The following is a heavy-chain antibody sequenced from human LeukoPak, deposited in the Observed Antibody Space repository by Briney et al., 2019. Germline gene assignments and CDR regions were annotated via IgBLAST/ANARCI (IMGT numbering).Heavy chain of an antibody. CDR3: AKDLHYGSADY. CDR2: INRDGSTT. J-gene: IGHJ4*02. V-gene: IGHV3-74*01. CDR1: GFTFSNYW. Sequence: GGSLRLSCAASGFTFSNYWMHWVRQVPGKGLVWVPLINRDGSTTNYADSVKGRFTISRDNAKNMLYLQMNSLRAEDTAVYYCAKDLHYGSADYWGQGTLVTVSS. D-gene: IGHD3-10*01.